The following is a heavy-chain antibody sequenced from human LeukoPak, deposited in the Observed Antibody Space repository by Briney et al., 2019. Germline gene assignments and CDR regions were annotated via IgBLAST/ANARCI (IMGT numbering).Heavy chain of an antibody. V-gene: IGHV3-23*01. D-gene: IGHD6-19*01. J-gene: IGHJ4*02. CDR2: ISGSGGNT. Sequence: GGSLRLSCAASGFTFSTYAMSWVRQAPGKGLEWVSAISGSGGNTYYADSVKGRFTISRDNSKNTLYLQMKSLRAEDTAVYYCAKGVSSGWYPFDFWGQGTLVTVSS. CDR1: GFTFSTYA. CDR3: AKGVSSGWYPFDF.